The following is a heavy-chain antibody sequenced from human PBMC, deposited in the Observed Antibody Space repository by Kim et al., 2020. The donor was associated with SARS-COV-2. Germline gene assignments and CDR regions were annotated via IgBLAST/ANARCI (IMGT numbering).Heavy chain of an antibody. V-gene: IGHV1-3*01. CDR3: ARDLPGPWYSSSWGRAFDI. Sequence: ASVKVSCKASGYTFTSYAMHWVRQAPGQRLEWMGWINAGNGNTKYSQKFQGRVTITRDTSASTAYMELSSLRSEDTAVYYCARDLPGPWYSSSWGRAFDIWGQGTMVTVSS. CDR2: INAGNGNT. J-gene: IGHJ3*02. CDR1: GYTFTSYA. D-gene: IGHD6-13*01.